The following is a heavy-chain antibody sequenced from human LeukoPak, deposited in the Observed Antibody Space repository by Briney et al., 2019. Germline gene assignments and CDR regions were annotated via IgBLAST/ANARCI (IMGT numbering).Heavy chain of an antibody. CDR1: GFTFSSYG. CDR2: IRYDGSNK. J-gene: IGHJ4*02. D-gene: IGHD4-17*01. V-gene: IGHV3-30*02. CDR3: ARGHTAVTRHFDF. Sequence: TGGSLRLSCAASGFTFSSYGMHWVRQAPGKGLEWVAFIRYDGSNKYYADSVKGRFTISRDNSKNTLYLQMNSLRAEDTAVYYCARGHTAVTRHFDFWGQGTLVTVSS.